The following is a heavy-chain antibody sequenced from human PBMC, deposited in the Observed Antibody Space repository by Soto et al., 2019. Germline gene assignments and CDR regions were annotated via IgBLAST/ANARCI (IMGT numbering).Heavy chain of an antibody. D-gene: IGHD6-13*01. J-gene: IGHJ4*02. CDR1: GYTFTSYY. CDR2: INPSGGST. V-gene: IGHV1-46*01. Sequence: ASVKVSCKAFGYTFTSYYMHWVRQAPGQGLEWMGIINPSGGSTSYAQKFQGRVTMTRDTSTSTVYMELSSLRSEDTAVYYCARNRPRLGSSWTLPFDYWGQGTLVTVSS. CDR3: ARNRPRLGSSWTLPFDY.